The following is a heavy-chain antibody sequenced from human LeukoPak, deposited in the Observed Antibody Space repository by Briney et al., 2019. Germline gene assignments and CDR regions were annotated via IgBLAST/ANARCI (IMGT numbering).Heavy chain of an antibody. V-gene: IGHV4-59*01. CDR1: AFTFHTYS. CDR3: ARDTVRGDGYNYVS. Sequence: GSLTLSCIPCAFTFHTYSMHWVRQATGKGVEGIGYISDSGSTNYNPSLKDRPTISVDTSKNQFSLNLNSVTAADTAVYYCARDTVRGDGYNYVSCGQGTLVTVSS. D-gene: IGHD5-24*01. CDR2: ISDSGST. J-gene: IGHJ5*02.